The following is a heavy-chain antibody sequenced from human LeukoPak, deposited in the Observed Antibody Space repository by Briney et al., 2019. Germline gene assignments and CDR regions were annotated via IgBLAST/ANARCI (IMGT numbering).Heavy chain of an antibody. Sequence: SVKVSCKASGGIFSSYAINWVRQAPGQGLEWMGGIIPIFGTANYAQKFQGRVTITADESTSTAYMELSSLRSEDTAVYYCATDTAMVTSWYYYYMDVWGQGTTVTVSS. D-gene: IGHD5-18*01. CDR3: ATDTAMVTSWYYYYMDV. CDR2: IIPIFGTA. J-gene: IGHJ6*03. CDR1: GGIFSSYA. V-gene: IGHV1-69*13.